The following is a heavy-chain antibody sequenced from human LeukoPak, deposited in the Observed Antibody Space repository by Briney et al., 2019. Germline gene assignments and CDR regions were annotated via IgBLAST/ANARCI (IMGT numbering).Heavy chain of an antibody. J-gene: IGHJ4*02. CDR3: ARGLRVAVAGYYFDS. CDR2: VSASWKS. D-gene: IGHD6-19*01. Sequence: ETLSLTCTISGGSIGPFFWTWIRQSAGKGLECVGRVSASWKSYYNPSLKSRLTLSLDESKNQFSLRLNSVTAADTAVYYCARGLRVAVAGYYFDSRGQGILVTVPS. V-gene: IGHV4-4*07. CDR1: GGSIGPFF.